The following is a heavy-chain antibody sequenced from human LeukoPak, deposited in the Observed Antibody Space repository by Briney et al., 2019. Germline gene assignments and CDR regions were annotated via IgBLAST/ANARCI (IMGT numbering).Heavy chain of an antibody. CDR1: GFTFDDYA. CDR3: ARDPGDTVTSYWFDP. V-gene: IGHV3-21*01. Sequence: GGSLTLSCAVYGFTFDDYAMQWVRQAPGGGLEWVSSISSSSRYIYYADSVKGRFSICRDTAKNSLYMQMNSLRAERTVVYLCARDPGDTVTSYWFDPWGQGNLVTVSS. CDR2: ISSSSRYI. J-gene: IGHJ5*02. D-gene: IGHD4-17*01.